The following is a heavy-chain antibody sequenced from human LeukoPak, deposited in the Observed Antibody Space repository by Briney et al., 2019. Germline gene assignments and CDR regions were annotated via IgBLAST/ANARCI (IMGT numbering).Heavy chain of an antibody. Sequence: PGRSLRLSCAASGFTFSSYGMHWVRQAPGKGLEWVAVIWDDGSNKYYADSVKGRFTISRDNSKNTLYLQMNRLRAEDTAVYYCAREGAGLYDYFYYYDSSGPLDYWGQGTLVTLSS. CDR1: GFTFSSYG. CDR3: AREGAGLYDYFYYYDSSGPLDY. CDR2: IWDDGSNK. D-gene: IGHD3-22*01. J-gene: IGHJ4*02. V-gene: IGHV3-33*01.